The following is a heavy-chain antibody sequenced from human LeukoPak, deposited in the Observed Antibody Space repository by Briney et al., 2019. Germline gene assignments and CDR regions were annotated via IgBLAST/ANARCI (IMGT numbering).Heavy chain of an antibody. V-gene: IGHV4-34*01. Sequence: SETLSLTCAVYGGSFSGYYWSWIRQPPGKGLEWIGEINHSGSTNYNPSLKSRVTISVDTSKNQFSLKLSSVTAADTAVYYCARVRSAADIFRSPLVYWGQGTLVTVSS. CDR2: INHSGST. J-gene: IGHJ4*02. CDR3: ARVRSAADIFRSPLVY. D-gene: IGHD6-13*01. CDR1: GGSFSGYY.